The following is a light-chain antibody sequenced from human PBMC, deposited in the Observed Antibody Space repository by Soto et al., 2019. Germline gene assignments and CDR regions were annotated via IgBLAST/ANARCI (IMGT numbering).Light chain of an antibody. J-gene: IGKJ4*01. CDR3: QQRSKGLT. Sequence: EIVLTQSPGTLSLSPGEGATLSCRASQSVGGTFLAWYQQKPGQAPRLLIYDASNRATGIPARFSGSGSGRDFTLTISSLEPEDSAVYYCQQRSKGLTCGGGTKVDI. CDR1: QSVGGTF. CDR2: DAS. V-gene: IGKV3-11*02.